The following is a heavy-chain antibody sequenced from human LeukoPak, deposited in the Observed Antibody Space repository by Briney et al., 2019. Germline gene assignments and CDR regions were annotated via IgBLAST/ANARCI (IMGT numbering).Heavy chain of an antibody. CDR3: ARDRDYGVVYGMDV. CDR2: INAGNDNT. Sequence: ASVKVSCKASGYTFTSYTIHWVRQAPGQRLEWMGWINAGNDNTKYSQKFQGRVTITRDTSASTAYMELRSLRSDDTAVYYCARDRDYGVVYGMDVWGQGTTVTVSS. D-gene: IGHD4-17*01. J-gene: IGHJ6*02. V-gene: IGHV1-3*01. CDR1: GYTFTSYT.